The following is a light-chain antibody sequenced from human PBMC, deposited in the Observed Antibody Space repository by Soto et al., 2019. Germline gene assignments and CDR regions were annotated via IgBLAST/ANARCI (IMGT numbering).Light chain of an antibody. CDR2: DVS. CDR1: SSDVGGYNH. CDR3: CSYAGSIYV. Sequence: ALTQPRSVSGSPGQSVTISCTGTSSDVGGYNHVSWYQQHPGKAPKLMIYDVSKRPSGVPDRFSGSKSGNTASLTISGLQAEDEADYYCCSYAGSIYVFGTGTKVTVL. J-gene: IGLJ1*01. V-gene: IGLV2-11*01.